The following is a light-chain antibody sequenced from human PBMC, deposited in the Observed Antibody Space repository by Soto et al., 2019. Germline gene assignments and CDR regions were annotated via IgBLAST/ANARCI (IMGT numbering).Light chain of an antibody. V-gene: IGKV3-20*01. CDR1: QSVSSSY. CDR3: QQYGSSSLT. Sequence: EIVLTQSPGTLSLSPGERATLSCRASQSVSSSYLAWYQQKPGQAPRLLIYGASSRATGIPDRFSGSGSGTDFTLTISRLEREDFAVYYCQQYGSSSLTFGGGTKVEIK. J-gene: IGKJ4*01. CDR2: GAS.